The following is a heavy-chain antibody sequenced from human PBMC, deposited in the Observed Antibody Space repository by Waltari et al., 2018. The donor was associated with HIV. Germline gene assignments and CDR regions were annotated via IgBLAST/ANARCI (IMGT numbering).Heavy chain of an antibody. CDR3: AREGLRFGELLSNPDY. CDR1: GYTFTSYY. CDR2: INPSGGST. D-gene: IGHD3-10*01. J-gene: IGHJ4*02. V-gene: IGHV1-46*01. Sequence: QVQLVQSGAEVKKPGASVKVSCTASGYTFTSYYMHWVRQAPGQGLEWMGIINPSGGSTSYAQKFQGRVTMTRDTSTSTVYMELSSLRSEDTAVYYCAREGLRFGELLSNPDYWGQGTLVTVSS.